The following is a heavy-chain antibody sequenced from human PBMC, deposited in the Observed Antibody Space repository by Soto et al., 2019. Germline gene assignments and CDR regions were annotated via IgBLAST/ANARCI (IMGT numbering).Heavy chain of an antibody. CDR1: SGSISSYY. V-gene: IGHV4-59*01. CDR3: AAGDYLNGFSYREIKWFDP. CDR2: IHYTGNT. Sequence: ETLSLTCTVSSGSISSYYWSWIRQPPGKGLEWIGYIHYTGNTNSNPSLKGRVTLSIDPSWNQFSLKLRSVTAADTAVYYCAAGDYLNGFSYREIKWFDPWGQGTLVTVSS. D-gene: IGHD2-8*01. J-gene: IGHJ5*02.